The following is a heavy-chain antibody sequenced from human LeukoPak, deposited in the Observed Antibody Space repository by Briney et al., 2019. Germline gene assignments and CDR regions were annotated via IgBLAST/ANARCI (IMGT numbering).Heavy chain of an antibody. Sequence: GASVKVSCKASVYTFTIYDINWVRQATGQGLEWMGWMNPNSGNTGYAQKFQGRVTMTRTTSISTAYMELSSLTSEDTAVYYCARTPRRGHIESWGQGALVTVSS. CDR1: VYTFTIYD. J-gene: IGHJ5*01. CDR3: ARTPRRGHIES. CDR2: MNPNSGNT. V-gene: IGHV1-8*01. D-gene: IGHD5-12*01.